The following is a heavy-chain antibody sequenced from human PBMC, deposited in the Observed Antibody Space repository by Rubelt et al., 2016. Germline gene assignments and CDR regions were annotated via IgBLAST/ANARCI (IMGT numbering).Heavy chain of an antibody. CDR1: GYTFTSYG. Sequence: QVQLVQSGAEVKKPGASVKVSCKASGYTFTSYGISWVRQAPGQGLEWMGWISAYNGNTNYAQKLQGRVTMTTDTSTSQAYRELRSLRSDDTAVYYCARDRIRIAARQGWYFDLWGRGTLVTVSS. CDR2: ISAYNGNT. V-gene: IGHV1-18*01. D-gene: IGHD6-6*01. CDR3: ARDRIRIAARQGWYFDL. J-gene: IGHJ2*01.